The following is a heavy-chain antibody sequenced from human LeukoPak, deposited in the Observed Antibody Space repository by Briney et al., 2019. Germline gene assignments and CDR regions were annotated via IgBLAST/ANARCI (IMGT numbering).Heavy chain of an antibody. D-gene: IGHD3-16*01. J-gene: IGHJ4*02. CDR1: GGSFSGYY. CDR3: ARAPSTYYDYVWGTRGLYFDF. Sequence: SETLSLTCAVYGGSFSGYYWSWIRQPPGKGLEWIGEINHSGSTNYNPSLKSRVTKSVDTSKNQFSLKLSSVTAADTAVYYCARAPSTYYDYVWGTRGLYFDFWGQGTLVTVSS. CDR2: INHSGST. V-gene: IGHV4-34*01.